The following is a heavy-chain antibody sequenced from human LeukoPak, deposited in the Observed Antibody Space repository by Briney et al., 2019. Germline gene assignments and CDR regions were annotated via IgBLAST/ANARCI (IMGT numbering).Heavy chain of an antibody. CDR1: GGSFSGYY. J-gene: IGHJ1*01. CDR2: INHSGST. Sequence: SETLSLTCAVYGGSFSGYYWSWIRQPPGKGLEWIGEINHSGSTNYNPSLKSRVTISVDTSKNQFSLKLSSVTAADTAVYYCARRIHDSSGYLTHEHWGQGTLVTVSS. CDR3: ARRIHDSSGYLTHEH. D-gene: IGHD3-22*01. V-gene: IGHV4-34*01.